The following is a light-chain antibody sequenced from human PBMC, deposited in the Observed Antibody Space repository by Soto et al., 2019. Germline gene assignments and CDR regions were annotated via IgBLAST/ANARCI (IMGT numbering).Light chain of an antibody. CDR1: QSVNSN. J-gene: IGKJ4*01. V-gene: IGKV3-15*01. CDR2: GAS. Sequence: EIVMTQSPATLSVSPGERATLSCRASQSVNSNLAWYQQKPGQAPRLLIYGASTRAAGIPDRFSGSGSGPEFTLTISNLQSDDFAVYICQQHDDWPLTFGGGTKVDIK. CDR3: QQHDDWPLT.